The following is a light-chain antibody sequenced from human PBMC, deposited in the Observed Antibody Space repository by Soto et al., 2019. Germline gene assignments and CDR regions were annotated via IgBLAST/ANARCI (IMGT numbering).Light chain of an antibody. V-gene: IGKV1-5*01. CDR3: QQYNSYSPT. J-gene: IGKJ1*01. Sequence: SATIGDRVTITCRASQSISSWLAWYQQKPGKAPKLLIYDASSLESGVPSRFSGSGSGTEFTLTISSLQPDDFATYYCQQYNSYSPTFGQGTKV. CDR1: QSISSW. CDR2: DAS.